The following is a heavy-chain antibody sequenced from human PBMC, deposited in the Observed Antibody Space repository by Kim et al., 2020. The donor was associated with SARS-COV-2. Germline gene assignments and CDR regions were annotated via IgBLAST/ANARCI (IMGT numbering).Heavy chain of an antibody. V-gene: IGHV4-59*01. CDR1: GDSISPYY. CDR3: ARAGKSHLGLPESFRH. D-gene: IGHD7-27*01. Sequence: SETLSLTCTVSGDSISPYYWSWIRQPPGKGLEWIAFIYYSGSTNYNPSLRSRVTISIDTSKNQVSLNMRSVTAADTAVYYCARAGKSHLGLPESFRHWGQGALVTVSS. CDR2: IYYSGST. J-gene: IGHJ1*01.